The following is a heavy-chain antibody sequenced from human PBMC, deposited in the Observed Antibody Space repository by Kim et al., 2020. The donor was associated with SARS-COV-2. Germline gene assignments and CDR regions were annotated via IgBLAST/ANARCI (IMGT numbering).Heavy chain of an antibody. V-gene: IGHV3-30*18. D-gene: IGHD2-15*01. CDR1: GFTFSSYG. CDR2: ISYDGSNK. J-gene: IGHJ4*01. Sequence: GGSLSLSCAASGFTFSSYGMHWVRQAPGKGLEWVAVISYDGSNKYYADSVKGRFTISRDNSKNTLYLQMNSLRAEDTAVYYCAKGSPIVVVAASLDYWG. CDR3: AKGSPIVVVAASLDY.